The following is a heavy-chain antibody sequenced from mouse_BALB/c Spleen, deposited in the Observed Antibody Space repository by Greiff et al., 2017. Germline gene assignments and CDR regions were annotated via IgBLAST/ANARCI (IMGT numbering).Heavy chain of an antibody. CDR1: GYTFTSYW. J-gene: IGHJ2*01. Sequence: QVQLQQPGAELVKPGASVKLSCKASGYTFTSYWMHWVKQRPGQGLEWIGEIDPSDSYTNYNQKFKGKATLTVDKSSSTAYMQLSSLTSEDSAVYYCARSEVDYWGQGTTLTVSS. V-gene: IGHV1-69*02. CDR2: IDPSDSYT. CDR3: ARSEVDY.